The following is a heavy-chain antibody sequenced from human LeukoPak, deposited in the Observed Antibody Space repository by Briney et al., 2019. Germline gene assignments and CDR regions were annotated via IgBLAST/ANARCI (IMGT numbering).Heavy chain of an antibody. V-gene: IGHV1-69*05. CDR2: SITIFGTA. J-gene: IGHJ2*01. D-gene: IGHD7-27*01. CDR1: GGTFSSYA. CDR3: ARDRGYGPLDPINLLVNGDWYFDL. Sequence: SVKDSCKASGGTFSSYAISWVRHEPGQRLVGVGRSITIFGTANYEQKFQGRVTITTDESTSTAYMELSSLRSEDTAVYYCARDRGYGPLDPINLLVNGDWYFDLWGRGTLVTVSS.